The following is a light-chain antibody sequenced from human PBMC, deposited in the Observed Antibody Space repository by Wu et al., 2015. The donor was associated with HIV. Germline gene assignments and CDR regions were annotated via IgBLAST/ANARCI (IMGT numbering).Light chain of an antibody. Sequence: EIVLTQSPATLSFSPGERATLSCRASQSVSTYLAWYQQKPGQSPRLLIYEASKRATGIPARFSGSGSGTDFTLTISSLEPEDFAVYYCQQRSNWPPYTFGQGTKLEIK. CDR1: QSVSTY. J-gene: IGKJ2*01. V-gene: IGKV3-11*01. CDR3: QQRSNWPPYT. CDR2: EAS.